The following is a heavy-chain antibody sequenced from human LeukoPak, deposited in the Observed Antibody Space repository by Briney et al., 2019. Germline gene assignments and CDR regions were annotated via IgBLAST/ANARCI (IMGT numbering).Heavy chain of an antibody. CDR1: GYSFTSYW. V-gene: IGHV5-51*01. D-gene: IGHD4-11*01. CDR3: ARTNDYSNYVSPDY. J-gene: IGHJ4*02. CDR2: IYPGDSDT. Sequence: PGESLQISCKGSGYSFTSYWIGWVRQLPGKGLEWMGIIYPGDSDTRYSPSFQGQVTISADKSISTAYLQWSSLKASDTAMYYCARTNDYSNYVSPDYWGQGTLVTVSS.